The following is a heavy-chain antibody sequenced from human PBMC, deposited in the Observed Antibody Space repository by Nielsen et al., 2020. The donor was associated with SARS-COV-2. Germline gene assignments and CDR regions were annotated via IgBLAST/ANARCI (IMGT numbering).Heavy chain of an antibody. J-gene: IGHJ4*02. D-gene: IGHD2-2*01. CDR3: ARQPFCSMTSCRARLFY. CDR2: MYSGGTT. V-gene: IGHV3-66*04. CDR1: GFTVSTNY. Sequence: GGSLRLSCAASGFTVSTNYMTWVRQAPGKGLEWVSVMYSGGTTYYADSVRGRFTISRDNSKNTLYLQMNRLRAEDTAVYYCARQPFCSMTSCRARLFYWGQGTLVSVSS.